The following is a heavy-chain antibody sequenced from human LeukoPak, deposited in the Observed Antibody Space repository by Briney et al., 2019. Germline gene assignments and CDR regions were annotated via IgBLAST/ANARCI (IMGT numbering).Heavy chain of an antibody. CDR2: IRSKAYGGTT. D-gene: IGHD1-26*01. V-gene: IGHV3-49*04. Sequence: GRSLRLSCTASGFTFGDYAMSWVRQAPGKGLEWVGFIRSKAYGGTTEYAASVKGRFTISRDDSKSIAYLQMNSLKTEDTAVYYCTRDLSVGAGGGDAFDIWGQGTMVTVSS. CDR3: TRDLSVGAGGGDAFDI. J-gene: IGHJ3*02. CDR1: GFTFGDYA.